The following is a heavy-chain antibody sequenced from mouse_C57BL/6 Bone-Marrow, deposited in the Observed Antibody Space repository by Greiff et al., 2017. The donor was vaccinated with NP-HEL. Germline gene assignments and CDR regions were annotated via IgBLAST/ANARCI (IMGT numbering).Heavy chain of an antibody. Sequence: EVQLVESGGGLVKPGGSLKLSCAASGFTFSSYAMSWVRQTPEKRLEWVATISDGGSYTYYPDNVKGRFTISRDNAKNNLYLQMSHLKSEDTAMYYCARDFYYGSNWYFDVWGTGTTVTVSS. CDR2: ISDGGSYT. CDR1: GFTFSSYA. D-gene: IGHD1-1*01. V-gene: IGHV5-4*01. J-gene: IGHJ1*03. CDR3: ARDFYYGSNWYFDV.